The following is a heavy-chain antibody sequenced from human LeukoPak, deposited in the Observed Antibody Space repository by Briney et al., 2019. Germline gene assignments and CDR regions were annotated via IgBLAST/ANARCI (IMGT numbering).Heavy chain of an antibody. CDR2: TYSGGKT. D-gene: IGHD6-13*01. CDR1: GFTVSSNY. J-gene: IGHJ4*02. V-gene: IGHV3-53*01. Sequence: GGSLRLSCAASGFTVSSNYMSWVRQAPGKGLEWVSVTYSGGKTYYADSVKGRFTISRDNSKNTLYLQTNSLRAEDTAVYYCARRGAAGTYYFDYWGQGTLVTVSS. CDR3: ARRGAAGTYYFDY.